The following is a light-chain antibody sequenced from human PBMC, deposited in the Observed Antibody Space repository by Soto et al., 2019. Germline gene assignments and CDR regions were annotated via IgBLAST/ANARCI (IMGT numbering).Light chain of an antibody. CDR2: EVS. V-gene: IGLV2-8*01. CDR3: SSYAGSTNFMV. CDR1: SSDVGGYNY. J-gene: IGLJ2*01. Sequence: QSALTQPPSSSVSPGQSVTISCTGTSSDVGGYNYVSWYQQHPGKAPKLMIYEVSKRPSGVPDSFSGSKSGNTASLTVSGLQAEYEADYYCSSYAGSTNFMVFGGGTKLHVL.